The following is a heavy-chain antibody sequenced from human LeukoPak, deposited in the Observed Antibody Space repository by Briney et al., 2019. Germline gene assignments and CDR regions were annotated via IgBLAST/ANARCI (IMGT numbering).Heavy chain of an antibody. V-gene: IGHV1-8*01. Sequence: ASVKVSCKASGYTFTSYGINWVRQATGQGLEWMGWMNPNSGNTGYAQKFQGRVTMTRNTSISTAYMELSSLRSEDTAVYYCARGRRYCSGGSCYYYFDYWGQGTLVTVSS. CDR1: GYTFTSYG. J-gene: IGHJ4*02. D-gene: IGHD2-15*01. CDR2: MNPNSGNT. CDR3: ARGRRYCSGGSCYYYFDY.